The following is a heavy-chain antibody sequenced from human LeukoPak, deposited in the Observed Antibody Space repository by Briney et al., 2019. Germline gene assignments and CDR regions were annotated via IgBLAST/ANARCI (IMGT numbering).Heavy chain of an antibody. CDR1: GYTFTSYD. V-gene: IGHV1-8*01. J-gene: IGHJ3*02. CDR2: MNPNSGNT. Sequence: ASVKVSCKASGYTFTSYDINWVRQATGQGLEWMGWMNPNSGNTGYAQKFQGRVTMTRNTSISTAYMELSSLRSEDTAVYYCARGRVTMVRGVSNDAFDIWGQGTMVTVSS. CDR3: ARGRVTMVRGVSNDAFDI. D-gene: IGHD3-10*01.